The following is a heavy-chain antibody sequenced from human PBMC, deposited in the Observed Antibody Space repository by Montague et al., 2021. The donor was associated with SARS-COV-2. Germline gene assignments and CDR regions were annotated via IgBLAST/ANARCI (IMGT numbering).Heavy chain of an antibody. D-gene: IGHD3-10*01. Sequence: TLSLTCNVSGDSINSGDHYWSWIRQHPGKGLEWIGYIYSSGSTYYNPSLKSRVTISADTSKNQFSLKLSSVTAADTALYYCAKDRSLPSLWFGELSWGGLDYWGQGTLVTVSS. V-gene: IGHV4-31*03. CDR3: AKDRSLPSLWFGELSWGGLDY. J-gene: IGHJ4*02. CDR2: IYSSGST. CDR1: GDSINSGDHY.